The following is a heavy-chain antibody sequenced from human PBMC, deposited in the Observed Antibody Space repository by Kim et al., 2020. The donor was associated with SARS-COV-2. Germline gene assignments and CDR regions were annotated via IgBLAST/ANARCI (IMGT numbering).Heavy chain of an antibody. CDR3: TRDVDLLTGYSYYTH. J-gene: IGHJ1*01. CDR1: GFTFRNYY. CDR2: ISRSGRTI. Sequence: GGSLRLSCAASGFTFRNYYMSWIRQAPGKGLEWVSYISRSGRTISYAGSVKGRFTISRDNAKNSLYLQINSLRAEDTAVYLCTRDVDLLTGYSYYTHWG. D-gene: IGHD3-9*01. V-gene: IGHV3-11*04.